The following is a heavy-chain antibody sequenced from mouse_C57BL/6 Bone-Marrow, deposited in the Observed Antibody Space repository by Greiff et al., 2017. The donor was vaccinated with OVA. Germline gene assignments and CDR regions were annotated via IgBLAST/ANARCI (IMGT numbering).Heavy chain of an antibody. CDR1: GYAFSSSW. J-gene: IGHJ2*01. CDR2: IYPGDGDT. Sequence: VQLQQPGPELVKPGASVNISCKASGYAFSSSWMNWVKQRPGTGLEWIGRIYPGDGDTNYNGKFKSKATLTADKSSSTAYMQLISLTSEDSAVYFCARRLDYGSSYYFDYWGQGTTLTVSS. CDR3: ARRLDYGSSYYFDY. D-gene: IGHD1-1*01. V-gene: IGHV1-82*01.